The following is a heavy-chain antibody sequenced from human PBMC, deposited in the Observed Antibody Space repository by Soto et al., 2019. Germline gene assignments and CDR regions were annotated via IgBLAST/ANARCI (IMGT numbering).Heavy chain of an antibody. D-gene: IGHD3-16*01. Sequence: QVQLVQSGAEVKKPGSSVKVSCKASGGTFNSYAISWVRQAPGQGLEWMGGIIPIFGTANYAQKFQGRVTITADESTSTAYMELSSLRSEDTAVYYCASTPTYYDYVWGSLTYYFDYWGQGTLVTVSS. J-gene: IGHJ4*02. CDR3: ASTPTYYDYVWGSLTYYFDY. CDR1: GGTFNSYA. V-gene: IGHV1-69*01. CDR2: IIPIFGTA.